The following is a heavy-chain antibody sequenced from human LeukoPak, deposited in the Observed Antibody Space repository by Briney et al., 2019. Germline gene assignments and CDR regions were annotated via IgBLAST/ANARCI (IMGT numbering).Heavy chain of an antibody. D-gene: IGHD3-16*01. V-gene: IGHV3-30*02. Sequence: GGSLRLSCVASGFIFSTYGMCWVRQAPGKVLEWVAFIRHDGSIKNYADSVKGRSTISRDNSKNTLYLQMNSLRAEDTAVYYCAKDSLADIDYWGQATLVTVSS. J-gene: IGHJ4*02. CDR1: GFIFSTYG. CDR3: AKDSLADIDY. CDR2: IRHDGSIK.